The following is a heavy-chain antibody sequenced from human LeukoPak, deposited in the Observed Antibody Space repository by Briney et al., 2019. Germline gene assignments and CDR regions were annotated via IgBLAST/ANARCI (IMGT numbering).Heavy chain of an antibody. CDR1: GYTFTSYY. CDR3: ARVDSSGYYSY. J-gene: IGHJ4*02. V-gene: IGHV1-46*01. D-gene: IGHD3-22*01. CDR2: INPSGGST. Sequence: ASVKVSCKASGYTFTSYYMHWVRQAPGQGLEWMGIINPSGGSTSYAQKFQGRVTMTRDTSTSTVYMELSNLRSEDTAVYYCARVDSSGYYSYWGQGTLVTVSS.